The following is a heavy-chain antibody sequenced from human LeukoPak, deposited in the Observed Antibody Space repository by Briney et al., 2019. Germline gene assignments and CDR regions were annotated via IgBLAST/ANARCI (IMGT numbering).Heavy chain of an antibody. CDR3: ARGRVPQYYDFWSGYMFDY. CDR2: ISSSSSYI. Sequence: GGSLRLSCAASGFTFSSYSMNWVRQAPGKGLGWVSSISSSSSYIYYADSVKGRFTISRDNAKNSLYLQMNSLRAGDTAVYYCARGRVPQYYDFWSGYMFDYWGQGTLVTVSS. V-gene: IGHV3-21*01. D-gene: IGHD3-3*01. CDR1: GFTFSSYS. J-gene: IGHJ4*02.